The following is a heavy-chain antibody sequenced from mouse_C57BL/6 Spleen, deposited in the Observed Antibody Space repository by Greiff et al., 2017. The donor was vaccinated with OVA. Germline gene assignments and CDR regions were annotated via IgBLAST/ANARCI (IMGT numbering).Heavy chain of an antibody. D-gene: IGHD3-2*02. CDR1: GYAFSSSW. J-gene: IGHJ3*01. V-gene: IGHV1-82*01. CDR3: ANSAQATSAWFAY. Sequence: VKLQQSGPELVKPGASVKISCKASGYAFSSSWLNWVKQRPGKGLEWIGRIYPGDGDTNYNGKFKGKATLTAEKSSNTAYMQLSSLTSEYSAVYFCANSAQATSAWFAYWGQGTLVTVSA. CDR2: IYPGDGDT.